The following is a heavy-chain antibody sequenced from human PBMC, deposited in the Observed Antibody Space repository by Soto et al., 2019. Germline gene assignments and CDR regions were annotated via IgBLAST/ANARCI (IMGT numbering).Heavy chain of an antibody. CDR2: IGGSGGST. Sequence: GGSLRLSCAASGFTFSSYAMSWVRQAPGKGLEWVSAIGGSGGSTYYADSVKGRFTISRDNSKNTLYLQMNSLRAEDTAVYYCYGYNYYQDLIDFGSKRTTVIVSS. CDR3: YGYNYYQDLIDF. V-gene: IGHV3-23*01. CDR1: GFTFSSYA. D-gene: IGHD1-1*01. J-gene: IGHJ6*03.